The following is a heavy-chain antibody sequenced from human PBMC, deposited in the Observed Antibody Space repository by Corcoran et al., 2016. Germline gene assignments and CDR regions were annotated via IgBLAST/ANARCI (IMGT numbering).Heavy chain of an antibody. CDR1: GGTFSSYA. D-gene: IGHD7-27*01. V-gene: IGHV1-69*01. J-gene: IGHJ6*02. CDR2: IIPIFGTA. Sequence: QVQLVQSGAEVKKPGSSVKVSCKASGGTFSSYAINWVRQAPGQGLEWMGGIIPIFGTANYAQKFQGRVPIPADESTSTAYMELRSLRFEDTAVFYCASSPNLGGMDVWGQGTTVTVSS. CDR3: ASSPNLGGMDV.